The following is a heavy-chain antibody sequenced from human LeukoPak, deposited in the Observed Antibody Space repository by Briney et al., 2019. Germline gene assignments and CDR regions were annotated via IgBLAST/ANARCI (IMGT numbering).Heavy chain of an antibody. D-gene: IGHD2-2*01. CDR3: ARSYCSSTSCPSLGYGMDV. CDR2: ISAYNGNT. V-gene: IGHV1-18*01. Sequence: ASVKVSCKASGYTFTSYGISWVRQAPGQGLEWMGWISAYNGNTNCAQKLQGRVTMTTDTSTSTAYMELRSLRSDDTAVYYCARSYCSSTSCPSLGYGMDVWGQGTTVTVSS. J-gene: IGHJ6*02. CDR1: GYTFTSYG.